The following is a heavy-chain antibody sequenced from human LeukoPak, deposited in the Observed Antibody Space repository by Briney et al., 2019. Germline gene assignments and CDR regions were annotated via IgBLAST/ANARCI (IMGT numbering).Heavy chain of an antibody. CDR2: ISYSGTT. V-gene: IGHV4-59*08. CDR3: ARHSTFEI. J-gene: IGHJ3*02. CDR1: GGSISSYY. Sequence: SETLSLTCTVSGGSISSYYWSWVRQPPGKELEWIGYISYSGTTNYNPSLKSRVTISVDTSKNQFSLKLSSVTAADTAVYYCARHSTFEIWGQGTMVSVSS.